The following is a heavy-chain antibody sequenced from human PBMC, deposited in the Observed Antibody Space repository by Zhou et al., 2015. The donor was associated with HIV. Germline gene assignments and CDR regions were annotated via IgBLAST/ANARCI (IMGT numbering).Heavy chain of an antibody. CDR3: ATGGRRGVNLCPY. Sequence: EVHLVESGGGLIEPGGSLRLSCTASGFIFTNAWMTWVRQAPGKGLEWVGRIKSNVDGTATDYSAPVKGRFNILRDDSKDTLYLQMNSLKDEDTGVYYCATGGRRGVNLCPYWGQGTLVIVSS. J-gene: IGHJ4*02. V-gene: IGHV3-15*01. CDR1: GFIFTNAW. D-gene: IGHD5-24*01. CDR2: IKSNVDGTAT.